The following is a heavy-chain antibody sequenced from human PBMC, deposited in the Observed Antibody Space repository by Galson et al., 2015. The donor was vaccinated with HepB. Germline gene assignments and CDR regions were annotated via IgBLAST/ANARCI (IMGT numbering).Heavy chain of an antibody. J-gene: IGHJ4*02. Sequence: SLRLSCAASGFTFYVYTMHWVRQAPGKGLEWVSAVRGSGSGTWYADSVKGRVTITRDDSKNTVFLQMNSLRAEDTAIYYCAKVSGFGGEDYWGQGVLVTVSS. CDR2: VRGSGSGT. V-gene: IGHV3-23*01. CDR3: AKVSGFGGEDY. CDR1: GFTFYVYT. D-gene: IGHD3-16*01.